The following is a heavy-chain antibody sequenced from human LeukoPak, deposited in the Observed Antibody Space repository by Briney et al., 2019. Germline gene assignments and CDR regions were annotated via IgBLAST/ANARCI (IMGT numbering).Heavy chain of an antibody. D-gene: IGHD3-16*01. CDR3: ARWGTRDSCDI. CDR1: GFTFSIYS. CDR2: ISTSSSYI. J-gene: IGHJ3*02. V-gene: IGHV3-21*01. Sequence: GGPLRLSCVSSGFTFSIYSMTWVRQATGQGLACVSSISTSSSYIYYADSVKGRFTISRDNAKNSLYLQRNSLRAEDTAVYYCARWGTRDSCDIWGQGTMVTVSS.